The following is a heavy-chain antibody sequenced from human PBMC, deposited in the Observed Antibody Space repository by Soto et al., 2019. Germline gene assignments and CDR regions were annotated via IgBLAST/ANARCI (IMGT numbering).Heavy chain of an antibody. D-gene: IGHD3-10*01. V-gene: IGHV4-30-4*01. J-gene: IGHJ5*02. CDR1: GGSISSGDYY. CDR3: ASAGPPVLLWFGELSPPNWFDP. Sequence: SETLSLTCTVSGGSISSGDYYWSWIRQPPGKGLEWIGYIYYSGSTYYNPSLKSRVTISVDTSKNQFSLKLSSVTAADTAVYYCASAGPPVLLWFGELSPPNWFDPWGQGTLVTVSS. CDR2: IYYSGST.